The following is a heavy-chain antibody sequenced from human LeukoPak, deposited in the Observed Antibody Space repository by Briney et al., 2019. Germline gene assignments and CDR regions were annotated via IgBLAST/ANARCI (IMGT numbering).Heavy chain of an antibody. Sequence: SSETLSLTCTVSGGSISSYYWSWIRQPPGKGLEWIGYIYYSGSTNYNPSLKSRVTISVDTSKNQFSLKLSSVTAADTAVYYCASSHHSSWYDYWGQGTLVTVSS. J-gene: IGHJ4*02. CDR3: ASSHHSSWYDY. CDR2: IYYSGST. D-gene: IGHD6-13*01. CDR1: GGSISSYY. V-gene: IGHV4-59*08.